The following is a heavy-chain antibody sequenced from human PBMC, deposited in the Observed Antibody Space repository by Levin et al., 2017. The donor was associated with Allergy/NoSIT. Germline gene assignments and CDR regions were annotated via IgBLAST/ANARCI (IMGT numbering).Heavy chain of an antibody. D-gene: IGHD2-15*01. CDR3: AKRGYCSGNTCQSHDAIDV. V-gene: IGHV3-30*18. CDR1: GFQFSLYG. Sequence: GESLKISCAASGFQFSLYGMHWVRQAPGKGLEWVALIVFDGNDQYYADSVKGRFTISRDNSKNTLYLQMSSLRENDTAIYYCAKRGYCSGNTCQSHDAIDVWGQGTLVFVSS. CDR2: IVFDGNDQ. J-gene: IGHJ3*01.